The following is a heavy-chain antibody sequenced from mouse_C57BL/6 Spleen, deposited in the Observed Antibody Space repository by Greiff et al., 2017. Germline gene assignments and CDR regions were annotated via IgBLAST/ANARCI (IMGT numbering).Heavy chain of an antibody. V-gene: IGHV1-80*01. CDR1: GYAFSSYW. D-gene: IGHD3-2*02. J-gene: IGHJ4*01. CDR3: ARRSGPADYYAMDY. CDR2: IYPGDGDT. Sequence: VQLQQSGAELVKPGASVTISCKASGYAFSSYWMNWVKQRPGKGLEWIGQIYPGDGDTNYNGKFNGKATLTADTSSSTAYRLLSSLTSEDSAVYFCARRSGPADYYAMDYWGQGTSVTVSS.